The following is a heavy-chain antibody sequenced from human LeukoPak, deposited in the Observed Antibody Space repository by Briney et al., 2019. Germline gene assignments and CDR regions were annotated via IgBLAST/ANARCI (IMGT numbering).Heavy chain of an antibody. J-gene: IGHJ5*02. CDR2: IIPIFGTA. V-gene: IGHV1-69*01. CDR1: GATFSDYA. CDR3: ARSTTLKYCSSTSCRNWFDP. D-gene: IGHD2-2*01. Sequence: SVKVSCKASGATFSDYALNWVRQAPGQGLEWMGGIIPIFGTANYAQKFQGRVMITADESTSTAYMELSSLRSEDTAVYYCARSTTLKYCSSTSCRNWFDPWGQGTLVTVSS.